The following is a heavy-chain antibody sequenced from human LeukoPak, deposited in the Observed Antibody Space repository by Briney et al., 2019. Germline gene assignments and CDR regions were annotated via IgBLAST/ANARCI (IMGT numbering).Heavy chain of an antibody. CDR1: GYTLTELS. V-gene: IGHV1-24*01. CDR3: ATSPNWDYGDNY. CDR2: FDPEDGET. D-gene: IGHD4-17*01. Sequence: AASVKVSCKVSGYTLTELSMHWVRQAPGKGLEWMGGFDPEDGETIYAQKFQGRVTMTEDTSTDTAYMELSSLRSEDTAVYYCATSPNWDYGDNYWGQGTLVTVSS. J-gene: IGHJ4*02.